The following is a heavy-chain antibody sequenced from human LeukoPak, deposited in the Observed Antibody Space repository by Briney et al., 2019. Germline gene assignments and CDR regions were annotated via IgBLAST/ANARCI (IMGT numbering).Heavy chain of an antibody. CDR3: AREDGYNNNHY. V-gene: IGHV3-23*01. D-gene: IGHD5-24*01. J-gene: IGHJ4*02. Sequence: GGSVRLSCVGSGFTFSSYAMSWVRQAPGKGLEWVSGISSSGGGTYYADSVKGRFTISRDNSKNTLCLQMNSLRAEDTALYYCAREDGYNNNHYWGQGTLVTVSS. CDR2: ISSSGGGT. CDR1: GFTFSSYA.